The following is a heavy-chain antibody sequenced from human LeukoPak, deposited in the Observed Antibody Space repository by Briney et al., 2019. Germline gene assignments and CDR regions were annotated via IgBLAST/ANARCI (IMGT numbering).Heavy chain of an antibody. J-gene: IGHJ3*02. V-gene: IGHV4-34*01. CDR2: INHSGST. CDR1: GGSFSGYY. CDR3: ARAPQGYYDSRAQNAFDI. Sequence: SETLSLTCAVYGGSFSGYYWSWIRQPPGKGLEWIGEINHSGSTNYNPSLKSRVTISVDTPKNQFSLKLSSVTAADTAVYYCARAPQGYYDSRAQNAFDIWGQGTMVTVSS. D-gene: IGHD3-22*01.